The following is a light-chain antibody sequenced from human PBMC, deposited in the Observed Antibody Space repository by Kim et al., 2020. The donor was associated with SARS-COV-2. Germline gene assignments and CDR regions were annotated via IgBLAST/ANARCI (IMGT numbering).Light chain of an antibody. Sequence: LSQPASMSGTAGRSITISCTGTSSDVGGYDSVSWYQQHPGKAPKLIIFDVTNRPSGISTRFSGSKSGNTASLTISGLQAEDEADYYCSSYSGSTTLGLFGGGTQLTVL. V-gene: IGLV2-14*03. CDR2: DVT. J-gene: IGLJ2*01. CDR1: SSDVGGYDS. CDR3: SSYSGSTTLGL.